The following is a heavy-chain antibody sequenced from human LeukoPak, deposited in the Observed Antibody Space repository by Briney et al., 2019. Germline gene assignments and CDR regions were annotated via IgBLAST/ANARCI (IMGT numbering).Heavy chain of an antibody. Sequence: PGGSLRLSCAASGFTFSGYSMNWVRQTPGKGLEWVSAISGSGGSTYYADSVKGRFTISRDNARNSVYLQMNSVRAEDTAVYYCARIGYSSSSFDYWGQGTLVIVSS. CDR2: ISGSGGST. J-gene: IGHJ4*02. CDR1: GFTFSGYS. CDR3: ARIGYSSSSFDY. D-gene: IGHD6-6*01. V-gene: IGHV3-21*06.